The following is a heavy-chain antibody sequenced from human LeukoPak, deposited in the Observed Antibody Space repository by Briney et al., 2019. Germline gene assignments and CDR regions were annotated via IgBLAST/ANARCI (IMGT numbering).Heavy chain of an antibody. CDR3: ARTRYDSSGYYHSAPFDY. Sequence: GGSLRLSCAVFGFXFSRCAIHWVRQAPGKGLEWVAIISYDGSNKYYADSVKGRFTISRDSSKNTLYLQMNSLRSEDTAVYYCARTRYDSSGYYHSAPFDYWGRGTLVTVSS. CDR2: ISYDGSNK. J-gene: IGHJ4*02. CDR1: GFXFSRCA. D-gene: IGHD3-22*01. V-gene: IGHV3-30*04.